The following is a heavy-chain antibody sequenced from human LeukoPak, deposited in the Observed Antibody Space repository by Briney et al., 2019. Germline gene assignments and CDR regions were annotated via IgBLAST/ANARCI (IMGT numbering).Heavy chain of an antibody. CDR3: ARADGSSLWYYYYGMDV. CDR1: GGSFSGYY. CDR2: INHSGST. V-gene: IGHV4-34*01. Sequence: SSETLSLTCAVYGGSFSGYYWSWIRQPPGKGLEWIGEINHSGSTNYNPSLKSRVTISVDTSKNQFSLKLSSVTAADTAVYYCARADGSSLWYYYYGMDVWGQGTTVTVSS. J-gene: IGHJ6*02. D-gene: IGHD6-13*01.